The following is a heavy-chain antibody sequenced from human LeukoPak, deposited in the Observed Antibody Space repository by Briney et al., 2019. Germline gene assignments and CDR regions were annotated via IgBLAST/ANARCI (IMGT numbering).Heavy chain of an antibody. CDR1: GFTFSSYA. J-gene: IGHJ5*02. CDR3: ARDLYYYDSSSSGDWFDP. Sequence: GGSLRLSCAASGFTFSSYAMHWVRQAPGKGPEWVAVISYDGSNKYYADSVKGRFTISRDNSKNTLYLQMNSLRAEDTAVYYCARDLYYYDSSSSGDWFDPWGQGTLVTVSS. D-gene: IGHD3-22*01. CDR2: ISYDGSNK. V-gene: IGHV3-30*14.